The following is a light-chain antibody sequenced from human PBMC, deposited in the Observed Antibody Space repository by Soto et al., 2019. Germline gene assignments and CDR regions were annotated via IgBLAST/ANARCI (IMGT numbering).Light chain of an antibody. J-gene: IGKJ5*01. Sequence: DIQMTQSPSSLSASVVDRVTITCRASQSISSYLNWYQQKPGKAPKLLIYAASSLQSGVPSRFSGSGSGTHFTLTISSLQPEDFATYYCQKANTFPLTFGQGTRLEIK. V-gene: IGKV1-39*01. CDR3: QKANTFPLT. CDR1: QSISSY. CDR2: AAS.